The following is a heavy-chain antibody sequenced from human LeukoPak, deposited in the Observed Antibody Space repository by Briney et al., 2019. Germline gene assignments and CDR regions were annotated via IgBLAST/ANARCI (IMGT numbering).Heavy chain of an antibody. CDR1: GFTVITNY. CDR2: IYSGGGA. V-gene: IGHV3-53*01. D-gene: IGHD2-2*01. J-gene: IGHJ6*03. CDR3: ARSSGYCSSTSCYDYMDV. Sequence: GGSLRLSCAASGFTVITNYMSWVRQAPGKGLEWVSVIYSGGGAYYADSVKGRFTISRDNSKNTLYLQMNSLRAEDTAVYYCARSSGYCSSTSCYDYMDVWGKGTTVTVSS.